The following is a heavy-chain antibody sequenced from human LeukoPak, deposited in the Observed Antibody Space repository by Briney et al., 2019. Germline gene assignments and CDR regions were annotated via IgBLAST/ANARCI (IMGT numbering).Heavy chain of an antibody. CDR2: INTDGSST. CDR3: ARNEYSSSWDAFDI. D-gene: IGHD6-6*01. Sequence: GGSLRLSCAASGFTFSSYAMSWVRQAPGKGLVWVSRINTDGSSTSYADSVKGRFTISRDNAKNTLYLQMNSLRAEDTAVYYCARNEYSSSWDAFDIWGQGTMVTVSS. CDR1: GFTFSSYA. V-gene: IGHV3-74*01. J-gene: IGHJ3*02.